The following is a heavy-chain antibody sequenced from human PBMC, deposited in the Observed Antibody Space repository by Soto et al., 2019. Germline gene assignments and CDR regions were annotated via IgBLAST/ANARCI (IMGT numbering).Heavy chain of an antibody. J-gene: IGHJ4*02. CDR2: IYYSGST. D-gene: IGHD2-15*01. CDR3: ARENCSGGSCAIDY. CDR1: GGSISSYY. Sequence: QVQLQESGPGLVKPSETLSLTCTVSGGSISSYYWSWIRQPPGKGLEWIGYIYYSGSTNYNPSLKGRVTRSVETSKNQFSLKLSSVTAADTAVYYCARENCSGGSCAIDYWGQGTLVTVSS. V-gene: IGHV4-59*01.